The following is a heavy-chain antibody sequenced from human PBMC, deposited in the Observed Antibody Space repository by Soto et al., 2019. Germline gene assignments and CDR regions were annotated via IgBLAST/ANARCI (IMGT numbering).Heavy chain of an antibody. J-gene: IGHJ6*02. Sequence: PGGSLRLSCAASGFTFSDYYMNWVRQAPGKGLEWVSSISSSSTIYYADSVKGRFTISRDNAKNSLYLQMNSLRAEDTAVYYCARDLYTRPQPDYYYYYGMDVWGQGTTVTVSS. CDR2: ISSSSTI. D-gene: IGHD6-6*01. CDR1: GFTFSDYY. CDR3: ARDLYTRPQPDYYYYYGMDV. V-gene: IGHV3-11*04.